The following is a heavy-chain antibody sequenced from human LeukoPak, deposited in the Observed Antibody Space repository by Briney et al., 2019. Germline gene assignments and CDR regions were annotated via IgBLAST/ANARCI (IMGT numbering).Heavy chain of an antibody. Sequence: GGSLRLSCSASGFTFSSYAMHWVRQAPGKGREYVSAISSNGGSTYYADSVKGRFTISRDNSKNTLYLQMNSLRAEDTAVYYCARHCSSTSWFDYWGQGTLVTVSS. D-gene: IGHD2-2*01. CDR3: ARHCSSTSWFDY. CDR1: GFTFSSYA. CDR2: ISSNGGST. J-gene: IGHJ4*02. V-gene: IGHV3-64*04.